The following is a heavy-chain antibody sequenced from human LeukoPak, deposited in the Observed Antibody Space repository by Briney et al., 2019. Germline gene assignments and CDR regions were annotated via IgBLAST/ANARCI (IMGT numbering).Heavy chain of an antibody. Sequence: ASVTVSCTASGYTFTSYYMHWVRQAPGQGLEWMGIINPSGGSTSYAQKFQGRVTMTRDMSTSTVYMELSSLRSEDTAVYYCAINQQLVSRFADYWGQGTLVTVSS. J-gene: IGHJ4*02. CDR1: GYTFTSYY. V-gene: IGHV1-46*01. CDR3: AINQQLVSRFADY. D-gene: IGHD6-6*01. CDR2: INPSGGST.